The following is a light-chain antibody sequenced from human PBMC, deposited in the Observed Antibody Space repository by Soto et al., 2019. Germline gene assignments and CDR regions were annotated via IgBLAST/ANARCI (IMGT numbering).Light chain of an antibody. CDR3: SSYAGNNNMV. J-gene: IGLJ2*01. Sequence: QSALTQPPSASGSPGQSVTISCTGTSSDVGNYNFVSWYRQHPGKAPKLIIYEVTKRPSGVPDRFSGSKSSNTASLTVSGLQAEDEADYYCSSYAGNNNMVFGGGTKLTVL. CDR2: EVT. CDR1: SSDVGNYNF. V-gene: IGLV2-8*01.